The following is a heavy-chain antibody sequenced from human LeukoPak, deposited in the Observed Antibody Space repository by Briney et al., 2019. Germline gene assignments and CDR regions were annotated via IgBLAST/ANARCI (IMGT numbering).Heavy chain of an antibody. V-gene: IGHV3-7*01. Sequence: GGSLRLSRAASGFTFSSFWMSWVRQAPGKGLEWVANIKQDGSEKYYVDSVKGRFTISRDNAKNSLYLQMNSLRAEDTAVYYCARDRYYYDSSGYVGSDYWGQGTLVTVSS. J-gene: IGHJ4*02. CDR2: IKQDGSEK. D-gene: IGHD3-22*01. CDR3: ARDRYYYDSSGYVGSDY. CDR1: GFTFSSFW.